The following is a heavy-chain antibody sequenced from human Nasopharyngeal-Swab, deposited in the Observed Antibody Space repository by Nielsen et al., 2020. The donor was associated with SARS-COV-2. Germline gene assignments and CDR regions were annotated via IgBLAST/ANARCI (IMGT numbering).Heavy chain of an antibody. D-gene: IGHD6-13*01. CDR2: IYYSGST. Sequence: WIRQPPGKGLEWIGYIYYSGSTYYNPSLKSRVTISVDTSKNQFSLKLSSVTAADTAVYYCASIAAARAPGYWGQGTLVTVSS. CDR3: ASIAAARAPGY. V-gene: IGHV4-30-2*04. J-gene: IGHJ4*02.